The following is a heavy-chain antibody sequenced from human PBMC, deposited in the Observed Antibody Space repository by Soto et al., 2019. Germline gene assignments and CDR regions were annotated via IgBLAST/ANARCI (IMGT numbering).Heavy chain of an antibody. CDR1: GYTLTELS. Sequence: ASVKVSCKVSGYTLTELSMHWVRQAPGKGLEWMGGFDPEDGETIYAQKFQGRVTMTEDTSTDTAYMELSSLRSEDTAVYYCATDSSGWGKFDYWGQGTLVTVS. CDR3: ATDSSGWGKFDY. J-gene: IGHJ4*02. V-gene: IGHV1-24*01. CDR2: FDPEDGET. D-gene: IGHD6-19*01.